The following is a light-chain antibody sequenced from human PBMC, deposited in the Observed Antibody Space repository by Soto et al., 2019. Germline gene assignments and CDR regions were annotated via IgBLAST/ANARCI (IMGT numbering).Light chain of an antibody. CDR2: GAS. CDR3: QQLNAYPIT. V-gene: IGKV1-9*01. CDR1: QGISSY. Sequence: IHLTQSPSFMSASEVDIVISTGWASQGISSYFAWYQQTPGKAPKLLIYGASTLQSGVPSRFSGSRSGTEFTLTISSLQPEDFATYYCQQLNAYPITFGQGTRLEI. J-gene: IGKJ5*01.